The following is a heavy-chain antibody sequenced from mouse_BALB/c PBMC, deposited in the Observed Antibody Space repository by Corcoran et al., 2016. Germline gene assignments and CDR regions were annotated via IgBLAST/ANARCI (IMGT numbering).Heavy chain of an antibody. CDR2: INPYNDGT. J-gene: IGHJ2*01. D-gene: IGHD2-14*01. CDR3: ARAYYRYDGRYFDY. Sequence: EVQLQQSGPELVKPGASVKMSCKASGYTFPSYVMHWVKQKPGQGLEWIGYINPYNDGTKYNEKFKGKATLTSDKSSSTAYMELSSLTSEDSAVYYCARAYYRYDGRYFDYWGQGTTLTVSS. CDR1: GYTFPSYV. V-gene: IGHV1S136*01.